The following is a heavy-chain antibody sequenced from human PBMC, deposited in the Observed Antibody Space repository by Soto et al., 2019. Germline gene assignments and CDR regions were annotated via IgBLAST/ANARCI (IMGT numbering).Heavy chain of an antibody. CDR3: ARVGGYSYGQNPYYYYGMDV. CDR1: GDSVSSNSAA. J-gene: IGHJ6*02. D-gene: IGHD5-18*01. Sequence: SQTLSLTCAISGDSVSSNSAAWNWIRQSPSRGLEWLGRTYYRSKWYNDYAVSVKSRITINPDTSKNQFSLQLNSVTPEDTAVYYCARVGGYSYGQNPYYYYGMDVWGQGTTVTSP. CDR2: TYYRSKWYN. V-gene: IGHV6-1*01.